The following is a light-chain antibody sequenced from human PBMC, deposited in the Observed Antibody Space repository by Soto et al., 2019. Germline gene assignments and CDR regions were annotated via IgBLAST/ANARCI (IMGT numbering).Light chain of an antibody. V-gene: IGLV1-40*01. CDR2: VNT. J-gene: IGLJ1*01. Sequence: QSVLTQPPSVSGAPGQRVTISCTGSSSKIGAIYGVHWYQQLPGTAPKLLIYVNTNRPSGVPDRFSASKSGTSASLAITGLQAEDEGDYYCQPYGDSLSAFVFGTGTKVTVL. CDR3: QPYGDSLSAFV. CDR1: SSKIGAIYG.